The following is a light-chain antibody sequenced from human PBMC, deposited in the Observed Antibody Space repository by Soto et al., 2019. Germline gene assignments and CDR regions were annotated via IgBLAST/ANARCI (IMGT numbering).Light chain of an antibody. CDR1: QNINRY. J-gene: IGKJ4*01. Sequence: DIQMTQSPSSLSASVGDRVTITCRTSQNINRYLNWYQHKPGTAPKLLIYGASRLQSGVPSRFTGSGSGTDFTLTITSLQPEDFTTYYCQQSYTMPLTFGGGTKVEIK. V-gene: IGKV1-39*01. CDR2: GAS. CDR3: QQSYTMPLT.